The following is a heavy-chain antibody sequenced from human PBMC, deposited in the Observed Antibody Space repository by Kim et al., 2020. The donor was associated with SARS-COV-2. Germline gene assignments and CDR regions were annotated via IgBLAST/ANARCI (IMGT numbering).Heavy chain of an antibody. CDR3: ARDMVATIRSDYYYYGMDV. J-gene: IGHJ6*02. CDR2: ISSSGSTI. CDR1: GFTFSDYY. D-gene: IGHD5-12*01. Sequence: GGSLRLSCAASGFTFSDYYMSWIRQAPGKGLEWVSYISSSGSTIYYADSVKGRFTISRDNAKNSLYLQMNSLRAEDTAVYYCARDMVATIRSDYYYYGMDVWGQGTTVTVSS. V-gene: IGHV3-11*01.